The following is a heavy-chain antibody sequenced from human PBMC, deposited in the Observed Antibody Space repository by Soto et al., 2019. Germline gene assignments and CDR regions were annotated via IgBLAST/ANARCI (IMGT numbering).Heavy chain of an antibody. D-gene: IGHD3-10*01. CDR3: ARDQGGEFLKGSGMDV. J-gene: IGHJ6*02. CDR1: GDSISRYY. CDR2: IYYSGET. V-gene: IGHV4-59*01. Sequence: QVQLQESGPGLVKPSETLSLTCTVSGDSISRYYWSWIRLSPGKGLEWIGYIYYSGETNYNPSVKRRVTISVDRTTNQFSLKLSSVTAAYTAVYYCARDQGGEFLKGSGMDVWGQGTTVTVSS.